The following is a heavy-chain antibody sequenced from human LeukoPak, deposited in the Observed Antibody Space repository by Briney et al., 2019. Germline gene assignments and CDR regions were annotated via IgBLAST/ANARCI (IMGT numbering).Heavy chain of an antibody. J-gene: IGHJ3*02. V-gene: IGHV3-74*01. Sequence: GGSLRLSCVVSGFTFSSYWMHWVRQAPGKGLVWVSRISSDESSTSSADSVKGRFTISRDNAKNTLYLQMNSPRAEDTAVYYCARGPPYYDSSGYYYGGTAFDIWGQGTMVTVSS. CDR2: ISSDESST. D-gene: IGHD3-22*01. CDR3: ARGPPYYDSSGYYYGGTAFDI. CDR1: GFTFSSYW.